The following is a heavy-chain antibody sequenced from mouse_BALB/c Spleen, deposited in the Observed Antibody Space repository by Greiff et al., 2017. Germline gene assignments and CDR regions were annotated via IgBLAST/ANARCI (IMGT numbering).Heavy chain of an antibody. D-gene: IGHD1-1*01. V-gene: IGHV1S127*01. CDR1: GYSFTSYW. J-gene: IGHJ2*01. CDR2: IDPSDSET. CDR3: ARGVTTVVAKGFDY. Sequence: QVQLQQSGPQLVRPGASVKISCKASGYSFTSYWMHWVKQRPGQGLEWIGMIDPSDSETRLNQKFKDKATLTVDKSSSTAYMQLSSPTSEDSAVYYCARGVTTVVAKGFDYWGQGTTLTVSS.